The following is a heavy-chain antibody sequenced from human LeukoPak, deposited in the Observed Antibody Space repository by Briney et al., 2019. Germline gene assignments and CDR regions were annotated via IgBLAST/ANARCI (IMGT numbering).Heavy chain of an antibody. CDR1: GFTFNNAW. Sequence: GGSLRLSCAASGFTFNNAWMNWVRQAPGKGLEWVGRIKSKNVGGITDYAAPVKGRFIISRDDSKNTVYLQMNSLKIEDTAVYYCTSHAAFDPWGQGTLVTVSS. V-gene: IGHV3-15*01. J-gene: IGHJ5*02. CDR3: TSHAAFDP. CDR2: IKSKNVGGIT.